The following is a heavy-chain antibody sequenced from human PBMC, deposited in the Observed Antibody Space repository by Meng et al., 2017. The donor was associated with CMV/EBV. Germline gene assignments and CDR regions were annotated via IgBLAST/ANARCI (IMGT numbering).Heavy chain of an antibody. CDR2: IRYDGSNK. J-gene: IGHJ4*02. D-gene: IGHD3-22*01. CDR3: ARDAYYYDSSGYPDY. V-gene: IGHV3-30*02. CDR1: GFTFSSYG. Sequence: GESLKISCAASGFTFSSYGMHWVRQAPGKGLEWVAFIRYDGSNKYYADSVKGRFTISRDNSKNTLYLQMNSLRAEDTAVYYCARDAYYYDSSGYPDYWGQGTLVTVSS.